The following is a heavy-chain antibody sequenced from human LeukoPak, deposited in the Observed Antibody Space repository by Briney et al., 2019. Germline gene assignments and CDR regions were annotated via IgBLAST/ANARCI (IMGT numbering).Heavy chain of an antibody. Sequence: SQTLSLTCTVSGGSISSGSYYWSWIRQPAGKGLEWIGRIYASGSTNYNPSLKSRVTISVDTSKNQFSLKLSSVTAADTAVYYCARDLTTSRTTGTKTWGQGTLVTVSS. CDR1: GGSISSGSYY. CDR3: ARDLTTSRTTGTKT. J-gene: IGHJ5*02. V-gene: IGHV4-61*02. CDR2: IYASGST. D-gene: IGHD1-1*01.